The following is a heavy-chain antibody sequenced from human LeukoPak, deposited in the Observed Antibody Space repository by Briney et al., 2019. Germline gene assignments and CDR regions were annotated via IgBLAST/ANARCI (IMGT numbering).Heavy chain of an antibody. D-gene: IGHD3-10*01. CDR3: ARGITRRRTFDI. CDR2: IYHSGST. Sequence: PSQTLSLTCTVSGGSVSSGDYYWSWIRQPPGKGLEWIGYIYHSGSTYYNPSLKSRITISVDTSKNQFSLKLSSVTAADTALYYCARGITRRRTFDIWGQGTMVTVSS. J-gene: IGHJ3*02. V-gene: IGHV4-30-4*01. CDR1: GGSVSSGDYY.